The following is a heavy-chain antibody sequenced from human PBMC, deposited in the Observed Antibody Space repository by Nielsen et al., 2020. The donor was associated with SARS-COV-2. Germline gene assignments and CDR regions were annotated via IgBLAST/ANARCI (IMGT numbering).Heavy chain of an antibody. D-gene: IGHD2-15*01. J-gene: IGHJ1*01. Sequence: GESLKTSCSAAGFTFTESYMRWVRQAPGKGLEWISYISSSGAYTNYADSLKGRFTISRDNAKNSIHLQMNSLRAEDTAVYYCAKSGYCNGGICYFTEYFQDWGQGTLVTVSS. CDR3: AKSGYCNGGICYFTEYFQD. CDR2: ISSSGAYT. V-gene: IGHV3-11*03. CDR1: GFTFTESY.